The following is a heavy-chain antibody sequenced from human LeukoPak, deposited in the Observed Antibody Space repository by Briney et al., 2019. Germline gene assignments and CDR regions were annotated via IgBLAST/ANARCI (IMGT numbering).Heavy chain of an antibody. J-gene: IGHJ4*02. D-gene: IGHD3-22*01. CDR1: GFTFSTFA. CDR2: ISSSGSTI. Sequence: PGRSLRLSCAASGFTFSTFAMIWVRQPPGKGLEWVSYISSSGSTIYYADSVKGRFTISRDNAKNSLYLQMNSLRAEDTAVYYCARDRHYYDSSGYYWGQGTLVTVSS. CDR3: ARDRHYYDSSGYY. V-gene: IGHV3-48*04.